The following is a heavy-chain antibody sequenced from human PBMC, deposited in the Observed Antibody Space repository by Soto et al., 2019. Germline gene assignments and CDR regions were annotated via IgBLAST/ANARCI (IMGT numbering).Heavy chain of an antibody. CDR3: ANEIRPNDY. J-gene: IGHJ4*02. D-gene: IGHD4-17*01. CDR2: ISISGGNT. V-gene: IGHV3-23*01. Sequence: EVQLLESGGGLVQPGGSLRLSCAASGLPFSSHAMSWVRQAPGKGLEWVSSISISGGNTYYADSVRGRCTISRDNSKNTLYLHMNSLAAEDTAIYYCANEIRPNDYWGQGTLVTVSS. CDR1: GLPFSSHA.